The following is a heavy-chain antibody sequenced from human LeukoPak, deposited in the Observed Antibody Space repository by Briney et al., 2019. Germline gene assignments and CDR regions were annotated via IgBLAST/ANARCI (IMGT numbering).Heavy chain of an antibody. CDR1: GFTFSSYA. CDR2: ISGSGGST. CDR3: ARPPDNYYYYYMDV. V-gene: IGHV3-23*01. J-gene: IGHJ6*03. D-gene: IGHD1-14*01. Sequence: GGSLRLACAASGFTFSSYAMSWVRQAPGKGLERVSAISGSGGSTYYADSVKGRFTISRDNSKNTLYLQMNSLRAEDTAVYYCARPPDNYYYYYMDVWGKGTTVTISS.